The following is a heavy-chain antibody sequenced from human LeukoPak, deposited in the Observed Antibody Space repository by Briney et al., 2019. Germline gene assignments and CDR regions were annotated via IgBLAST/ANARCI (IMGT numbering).Heavy chain of an antibody. CDR2: IYYSGST. V-gene: IGHV4-59*01. D-gene: IGHD2-2*01. CDR3: AGGPYQLLYWFDP. J-gene: IGHJ5*02. Sequence: KPSETLSLTCTVSGGSNSNYYWSWIRQPPGKGLEWIGYIYYSGSTNYNPSLKSRVTISVDTSKNQFSLKLSSVTAADTAVYYCAGGPYQLLYWFDPWGQGTLVTVSS. CDR1: GGSNSNYY.